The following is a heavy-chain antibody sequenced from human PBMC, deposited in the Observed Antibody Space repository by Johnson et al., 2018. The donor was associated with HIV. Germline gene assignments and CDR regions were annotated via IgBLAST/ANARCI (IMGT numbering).Heavy chain of an antibody. CDR2: INSAGFT. D-gene: IGHD3-10*01. CDR3: YCTDNFGAGSESKGTFDA. CDR1: GFTFNNNA. V-gene: IGHV3-23*04. J-gene: IGHJ3*01. Sequence: VQLVESGGDLVHPGGSLRLSCVASGFTFNNNAISWVRQAPGKGLEWVSMINSAGFTYSADSVKGRFTVSRDKSKNTGYLQMTSLRQDDTAVYSCYCTDNFGAGSESKGTFDAWGQGTMVTVSS.